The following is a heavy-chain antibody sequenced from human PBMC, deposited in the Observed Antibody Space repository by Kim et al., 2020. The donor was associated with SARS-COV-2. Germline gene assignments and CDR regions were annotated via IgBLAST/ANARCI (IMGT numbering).Heavy chain of an antibody. CDR3: ARESHVVVTAIGY. Sequence: YRPSFQGHVTISADKSISTAYLQWSSLKASDTAMYYCARESHVVVTAIGYWGQGTLVTVSS. D-gene: IGHD2-21*02. V-gene: IGHV5-10-1*01. J-gene: IGHJ4*02.